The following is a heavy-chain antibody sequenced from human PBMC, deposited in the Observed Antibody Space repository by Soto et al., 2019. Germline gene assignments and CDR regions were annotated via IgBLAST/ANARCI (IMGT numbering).Heavy chain of an antibody. V-gene: IGHV1-46*01. CDR3: ARWGTYYYDSSGYHFDY. Sequence: ASVKVSCKASGYTFTSYYMHWVRQAPGQGLEWMGIINPSGGSTSYAQKFQGRVTMTRDTSTSTVYMELSSLRSEDTAVYYCARWGTYYYDSSGYHFDYWGQGTLVTVSS. CDR2: INPSGGST. D-gene: IGHD3-22*01. CDR1: GYTFTSYY. J-gene: IGHJ4*02.